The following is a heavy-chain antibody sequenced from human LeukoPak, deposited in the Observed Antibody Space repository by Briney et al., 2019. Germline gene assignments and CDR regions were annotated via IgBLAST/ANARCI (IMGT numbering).Heavy chain of an antibody. CDR3: TTGGTGFCESTSPTCYYHMDV. CDR1: GFTFSDYY. J-gene: IGHJ6*03. Sequence: GGSLRLSCAASGFTFSDYYMNWIRQAPGKGLEWVSYISSRAKTIYSADSVKGRFTISRDNAKNSLYLQMNSLRAEDTAVYYCTTGGTGFCESTSPTCYYHMDVWGKGTTVTVSS. D-gene: IGHD2-2*01. V-gene: IGHV3-11*04. CDR2: ISSRAKTI.